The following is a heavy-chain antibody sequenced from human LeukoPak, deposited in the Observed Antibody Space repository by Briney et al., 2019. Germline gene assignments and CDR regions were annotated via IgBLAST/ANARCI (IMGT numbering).Heavy chain of an antibody. CDR2: ISYDGSNK. Sequence: GGSLRLSCAASGFTFSSYAMHWVRQAPGKGLEWVAVISYDGSNKYYADSVKGRFTISRDNSKNTLYLQMNSLRAEGTAVYYCARGATPDYWGQGTLVTVSS. CDR1: GFTFSSYA. CDR3: ARGATPDY. D-gene: IGHD2-15*01. V-gene: IGHV3-30-3*01. J-gene: IGHJ4*02.